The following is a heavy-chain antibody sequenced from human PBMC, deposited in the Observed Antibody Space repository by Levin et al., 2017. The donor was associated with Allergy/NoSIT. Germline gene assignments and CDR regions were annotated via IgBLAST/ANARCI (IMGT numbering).Heavy chain of an antibody. J-gene: IGHJ5*02. CDR3: AGDSDAAYGGADWFDP. Sequence: SQTLSLTCTVSGGSISSGGYYWSWIRQHPGKGLEWIGYIYYSGSTYYNPSLKSRVTISVDTSKNQFSLKLSSVTAADTAVYYCAGDSDAAYGGADWFDPWGQGTLVTVSS. CDR2: IYYSGST. V-gene: IGHV4-31*03. CDR1: GGSISSGGYY. D-gene: IGHD4-23*01.